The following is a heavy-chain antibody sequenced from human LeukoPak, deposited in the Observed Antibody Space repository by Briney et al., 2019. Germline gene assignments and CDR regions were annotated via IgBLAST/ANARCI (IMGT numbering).Heavy chain of an antibody. CDR1: GFTFSSYA. V-gene: IGHV3-30*04. Sequence: PGRSLRLSCAASGFTFSSYAMHWVRQAPGKGLEWVAVISYDGSNKYYADSVKGRFTISRDNSKNTLYLQMNSLRAEDTAVYYFAKELNYYDSSGYYIRWGQGTLVTVSS. CDR2: ISYDGSNK. J-gene: IGHJ4*02. CDR3: AKELNYYDSSGYYIR. D-gene: IGHD3-22*01.